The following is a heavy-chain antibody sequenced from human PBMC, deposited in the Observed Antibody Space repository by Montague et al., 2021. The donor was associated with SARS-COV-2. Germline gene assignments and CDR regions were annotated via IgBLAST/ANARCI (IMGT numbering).Heavy chain of an antibody. J-gene: IGHJ3*02. D-gene: IGHD5/OR15-5a*01. CDR2: IYDSGST. CDR1: GGSISSYYYY. V-gene: IGHV4-39*02. Sequence: SETLSLTCTVSGGSISSYYYYWDWIRQPPGKELEWIGSIYDSGSTYYNPSLKSPVTISVATSKNHFSLKLGSVTAADTAVYYCVRRGRKRLPVASTIGGFDIWGQGTMVTVSS. CDR3: VRRGRKRLPVASTIGGFDI.